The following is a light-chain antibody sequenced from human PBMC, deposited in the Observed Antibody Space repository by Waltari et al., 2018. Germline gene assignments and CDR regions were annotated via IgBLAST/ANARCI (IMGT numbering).Light chain of an antibody. V-gene: IGKV3-20*01. CDR3: QKYEALPAT. Sequence: EIVLTQSLGTLSLSPGDRATLSCRASQSVRRYLAWYQQKPGQAPRLLIYGASTRATGIPDRFSGSGSGTDFSLIISRLEPEDFAVYFCQKYEALPATFGQGTKVEIK. J-gene: IGKJ1*01. CDR2: GAS. CDR1: QSVRRY.